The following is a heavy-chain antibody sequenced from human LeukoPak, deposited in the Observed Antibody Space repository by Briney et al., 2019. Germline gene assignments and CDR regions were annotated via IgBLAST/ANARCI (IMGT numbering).Heavy chain of an antibody. V-gene: IGHV4-39*07. CDR1: GGSISNSNYC. CDR2: VYYSGST. D-gene: IGHD2-15*01. J-gene: IGHJ6*02. Sequence: ASETLSLTCIVSGGSISNSNYCWGWIRQPPGKGLEWIGSVYYSGSTYFNPSLKSRVTISVDTSKNQFSLKLSSVTAADTAVYYCARGAVYCTMDVWGQGTTVTVSS. CDR3: ARGAVYCTMDV.